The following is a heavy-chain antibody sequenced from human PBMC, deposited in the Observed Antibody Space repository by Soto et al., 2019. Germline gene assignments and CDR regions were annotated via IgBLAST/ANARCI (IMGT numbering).Heavy chain of an antibody. J-gene: IGHJ5*02. CDR2: INSDGSST. Sequence: GGSLRLSCAASGFTFSSYWMHWVRQAPGKGLVWVSRINSDGSSTSYADSVKGRFTISRDNAKNTLYLQMNSLRAEDTAVYYCARVSGYLNWFDPWGQGTLVTVSS. CDR1: GFTFSSYW. CDR3: ARVSGYLNWFDP. D-gene: IGHD6-13*01. V-gene: IGHV3-74*01.